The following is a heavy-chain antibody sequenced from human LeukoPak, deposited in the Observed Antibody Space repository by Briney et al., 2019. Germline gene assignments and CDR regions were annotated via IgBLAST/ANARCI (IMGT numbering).Heavy chain of an antibody. Sequence: SETLSLTCTVSGGSISSYYWSWIRQPPGKGLEWIGYIYYSGSTNYNPSLKSRVTISVDTSKNQFSLKLSSVTAADTAVYYCARYVVVTAYFDYWGQGTQVTVSS. CDR2: IYYSGST. J-gene: IGHJ4*02. CDR3: ARYVVVTAYFDY. CDR1: GGSISSYY. D-gene: IGHD2-21*02. V-gene: IGHV4-59*01.